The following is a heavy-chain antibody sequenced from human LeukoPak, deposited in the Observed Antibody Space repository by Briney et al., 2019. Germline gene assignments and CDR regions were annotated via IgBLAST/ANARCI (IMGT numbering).Heavy chain of an antibody. CDR3: AKGGTGLDY. CDR2: IRYDGIDI. J-gene: IGHJ4*02. V-gene: IGHV3-30*02. CDR1: GFTFSSYG. D-gene: IGHD1-1*01. Sequence: GGSLRLSCATSGFTFSSYGMHWVRQAPGKGLEWVAFIRYDGIDIYYADSVKGRFTISRDNSKNTLYLQMNSLRAEDTAVYYCAKGGTGLDYWGQGTLVTVSS.